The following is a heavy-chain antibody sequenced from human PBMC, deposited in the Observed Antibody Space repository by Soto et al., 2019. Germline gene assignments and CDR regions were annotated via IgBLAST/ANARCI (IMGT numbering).Heavy chain of an antibody. J-gene: IGHJ3*02. CDR1: GFIFSSYA. Sequence: GESLKISCAASGFIFSSYAMSWVRQAPGKGLEWVSAISGSGTTAYYADSVKGRFTFSRDNSKKTMYLQMNSLRAEDTAVYYCAKTTDGWFSAFEIWGQGTMVTVSS. V-gene: IGHV3-23*01. D-gene: IGHD6-19*01. CDR3: AKTTDGWFSAFEI. CDR2: ISGSGTTA.